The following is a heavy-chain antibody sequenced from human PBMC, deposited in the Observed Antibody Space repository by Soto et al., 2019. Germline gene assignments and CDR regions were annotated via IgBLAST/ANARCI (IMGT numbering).Heavy chain of an antibody. CDR3: ARGVGSGSYYNQYNWFDP. CDR2: INVYNCNT. CDR1: GYTFTNYG. V-gene: IGHV1-18*01. D-gene: IGHD3-10*01. Sequence: ASVKVSCKASGYTFTNYGISWVRQAPGQGLEWMGWINVYNCNTKYAQKIQGRVTMNTDTSTSIVYMELRSLRSDDTAVYYCARGVGSGSYYNQYNWFDPWGQGTLVTVSS. J-gene: IGHJ5*02.